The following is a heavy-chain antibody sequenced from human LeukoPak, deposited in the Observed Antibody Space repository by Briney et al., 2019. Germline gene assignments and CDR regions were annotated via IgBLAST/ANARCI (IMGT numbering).Heavy chain of an antibody. Sequence: PSETLSLTCAVYGGSFSGYYWSWIRQPPGKGLEWIGEINHSGSTNYNPSLKSRGTISVDTSKNQFSLKLSSVTAADTAVYYCASFHYYDSRTGGPIDYWGQGTLVTVSS. CDR2: INHSGST. V-gene: IGHV4-34*01. D-gene: IGHD3-22*01. CDR1: GGSFSGYY. CDR3: ASFHYYDSRTGGPIDY. J-gene: IGHJ4*02.